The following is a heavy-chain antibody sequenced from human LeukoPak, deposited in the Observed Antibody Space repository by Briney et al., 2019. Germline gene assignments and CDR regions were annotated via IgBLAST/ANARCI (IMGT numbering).Heavy chain of an antibody. CDR1: GDSTSNINYY. V-gene: IGHV4-39*01. CDR3: ASQRNDYYDSSGHDY. D-gene: IGHD3-22*01. Sequence: SETLSLTCTVSGDSTSNINYYWGWIRQPPGKGLEWIGSIYYSGSTYYNPSLKSRVTISVDTSKKQFSLKLSSVTAADTAVYYCASQRNDYYDSSGHDYWGQGTLVTVSS. CDR2: IYYSGST. J-gene: IGHJ4*02.